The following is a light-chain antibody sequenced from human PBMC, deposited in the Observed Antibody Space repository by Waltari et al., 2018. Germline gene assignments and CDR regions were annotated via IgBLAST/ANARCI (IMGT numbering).Light chain of an antibody. CDR2: EVT. CDR3: CSYIGSNMLV. V-gene: IGLV2-23*02. Sequence: QSALTQPASVSGSPGQSSTISCTGTGNDIGSYNLLSWYQQHPGQAPRLLIYEVTKRPPGLSSGFSGSKSGNTASLTIAGLQAEDEAKYFCCSYIGSNMLVFGGGTNLTVL. J-gene: IGLJ3*02. CDR1: GNDIGSYNL.